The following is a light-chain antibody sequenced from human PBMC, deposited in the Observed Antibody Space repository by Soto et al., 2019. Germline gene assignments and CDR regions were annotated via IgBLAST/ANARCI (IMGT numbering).Light chain of an antibody. J-gene: IGKJ5*01. CDR3: QQNYNTLIT. CDR1: QSISRY. Sequence: DIQMTQSPSSLSASVGDRVTITCRASQSISRYLNWYQQKPGKAPKLLIYGASSLQSGVPSRFSGSGSGTDFTLTISSLQPEDLKTYYCQQNYNTLITFGQGTRLEIK. CDR2: GAS. V-gene: IGKV1-39*01.